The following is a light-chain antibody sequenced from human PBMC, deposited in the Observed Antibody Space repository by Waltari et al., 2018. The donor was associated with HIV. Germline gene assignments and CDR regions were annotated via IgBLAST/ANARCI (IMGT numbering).Light chain of an antibody. V-gene: IGKV1-39*01. CDR2: TAS. J-gene: IGKJ1*01. CDR3: QQSYNNPRA. Sequence: DIQMTQSPSSLAASVGDRVNSTCRASQSISSYLNWYQQKPGEAPKLLIYTASSLQSGVPSRFSGSGSGTDFTLTISSLQPEDFGTYYCQQSYNNPRAFGQGTKVEIK. CDR1: QSISSY.